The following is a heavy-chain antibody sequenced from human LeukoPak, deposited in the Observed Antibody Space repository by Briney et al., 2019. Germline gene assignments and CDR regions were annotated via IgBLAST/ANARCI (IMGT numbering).Heavy chain of an antibody. D-gene: IGHD3-10*01. CDR2: IWYDGSNK. J-gene: IGHJ4*02. CDR3: ARDAHTLIRGVYPDY. Sequence: GGSLRLSCAASGFTFSNYGMHWVRQAPGKGLEWVAVIWYDGSNKYYADSVKGRFTISRDNSKNTLYLQMNSLRAEDTAVYYCARDAHTLIRGVYPDYWGQGTLVIVSS. V-gene: IGHV3-33*01. CDR1: GFTFSNYG.